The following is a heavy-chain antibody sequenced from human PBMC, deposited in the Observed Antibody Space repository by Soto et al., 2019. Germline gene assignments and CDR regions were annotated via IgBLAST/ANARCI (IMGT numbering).Heavy chain of an antibody. J-gene: IGHJ4*02. CDR3: AKDLHDAAADY. CDR2: IKGDGSRT. Sequence: GGSLRLSCAASGFTFGDWWMHWVRQAPGKGLVWVSRIKGDGSRTNFADSVKGRFTISRDNAKNTVYLQVNSLTVEDTAVYYCAKDLHDAAADYWGQGSLVTVSS. D-gene: IGHD6-13*01. V-gene: IGHV3-74*01. CDR1: GFTFGDWW.